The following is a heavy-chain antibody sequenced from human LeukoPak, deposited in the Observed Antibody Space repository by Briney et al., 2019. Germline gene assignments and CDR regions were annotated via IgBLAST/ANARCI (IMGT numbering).Heavy chain of an antibody. J-gene: IGHJ4*02. Sequence: GASVKVSCKASGYIFTSYGISWVRQAPRQGLEWMGWISVYNGNTSYVQKFQDRVTMTTDTSTSTAYMELRSLRSDDTAVYYCARVQPHRIYYDDSDYPTRNDYWGQGTLVTVSS. V-gene: IGHV1-18*01. CDR2: ISVYNGNT. CDR3: ARVQPHRIYYDDSDYPTRNDY. CDR1: GYIFTSYG. D-gene: IGHD3-22*01.